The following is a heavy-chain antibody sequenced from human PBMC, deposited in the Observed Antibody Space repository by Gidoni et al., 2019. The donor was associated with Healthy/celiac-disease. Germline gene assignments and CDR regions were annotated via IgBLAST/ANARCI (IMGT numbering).Heavy chain of an antibody. CDR3: ARTSHSSGWYDPRGYFDY. D-gene: IGHD6-19*01. Sequence: QVQLVESGGGWVKPGGSLRLSGAASGFTFSDYYMSWIRQAPGKGMEWVSYISSSGSTIYYADSVKGRFTISRDNSKNSLYLQMNSLRAEDTAVYYCARTSHSSGWYDPRGYFDYWGQGTLVTVSS. CDR1: GFTFSDYY. CDR2: ISSSGSTI. J-gene: IGHJ4*02. V-gene: IGHV3-11*01.